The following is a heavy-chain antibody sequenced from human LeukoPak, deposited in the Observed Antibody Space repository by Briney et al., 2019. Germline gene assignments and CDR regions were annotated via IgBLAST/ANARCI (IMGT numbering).Heavy chain of an antibody. CDR1: GFTFSSYE. J-gene: IGHJ4*02. CDR2: IRYDGSNK. D-gene: IGHD3-10*01. V-gene: IGHV3-30*02. Sequence: PGGSLRLSCAASGFTFSSYEMNWVRQAPGKGLEWVAFIRYDGSNKYYADSVKGRFTISRDNSKNTLYLQMNSLRAEDTAVYYCAKDVSMVRGPHFSGFDYWGQGTLVTVSS. CDR3: AKDVSMVRGPHFSGFDY.